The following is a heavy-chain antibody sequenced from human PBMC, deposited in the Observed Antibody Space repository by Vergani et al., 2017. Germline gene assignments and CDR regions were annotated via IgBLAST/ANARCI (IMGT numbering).Heavy chain of an antibody. Sequence: EVQLVESGGGLVKPGGSLRLSCAASGFTFSNAWMSWVRQAPGKGLEWVANIKQDGSEKYYVDSVKGRFTISRDNAKNSLYLQMNSLRAEDTAVYYCARDSGGGFDYWGQGTLVTVSS. V-gene: IGHV3-7*03. CDR3: ARDSGGGFDY. CDR1: GFTFSNAW. J-gene: IGHJ4*02. CDR2: IKQDGSEK. D-gene: IGHD3-10*01.